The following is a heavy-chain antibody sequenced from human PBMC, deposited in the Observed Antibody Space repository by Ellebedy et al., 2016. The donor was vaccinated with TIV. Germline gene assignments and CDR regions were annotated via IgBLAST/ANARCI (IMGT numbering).Heavy chain of an antibody. J-gene: IGHJ5*02. CDR2: IYYSGST. CDR3: ARVCTNGVCYPFLDP. V-gene: IGHV4-31*03. Sequence: SETLSLXXTVSGGSISSGGYYWSWIRQHPGKGLEWIGYIYYSGSTYYNPSLKSRVTISVDTSKNQFSLKLSSVTAADTAVYYCARVCTNGVCYPFLDPWGQGTLVTVSS. D-gene: IGHD2-8*01. CDR1: GGSISSGGYY.